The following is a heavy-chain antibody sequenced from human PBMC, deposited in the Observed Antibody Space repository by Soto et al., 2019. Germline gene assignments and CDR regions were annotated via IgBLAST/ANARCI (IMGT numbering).Heavy chain of an antibody. Sequence: EVQLVESGGGLVQPGGSLRLSCAASGFTVSSNYMRWVRQAPGKGLEWVSVIFTGGSTYYADSVKGRFTISTHSSMNTVYLQMDSLRAEDTAVYYCARDRQSSGWLDAFDIWGQGTMVTVSS. J-gene: IGHJ3*02. D-gene: IGHD6-19*01. CDR3: ARDRQSSGWLDAFDI. CDR1: GFTVSSNY. CDR2: IFTGGST. V-gene: IGHV3-53*04.